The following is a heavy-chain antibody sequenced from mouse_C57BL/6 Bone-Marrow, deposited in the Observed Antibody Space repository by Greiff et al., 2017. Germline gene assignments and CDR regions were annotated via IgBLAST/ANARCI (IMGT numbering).Heavy chain of an antibody. Sequence: QLKESGAELVKPGASVKLSCKASGYTFTSYWMHWVKQRPGQGLEWIGMIHPNSGSTNYNEKFKSKATLTVDKSSSTAYMQLSSLTSEDSAVYYCARYPSFMDYWGQGTSVTVSS. CDR1: GYTFTSYW. V-gene: IGHV1-64*01. J-gene: IGHJ4*01. D-gene: IGHD6-1*01. CDR3: ARYPSFMDY. CDR2: IHPNSGST.